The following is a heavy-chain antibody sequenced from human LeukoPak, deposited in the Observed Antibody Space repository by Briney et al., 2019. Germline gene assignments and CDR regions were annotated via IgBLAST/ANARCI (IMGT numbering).Heavy chain of an antibody. V-gene: IGHV3-48*04. CDR3: ARGQYPTPFDY. J-gene: IGHJ4*02. D-gene: IGHD2-2*01. CDR1: GFTFSSYG. Sequence: PGGSLRLSCAASGFTFSSYGMTWVRQAPGKGLEWVSYISSSGSTIYYADSVKGRFTISRDNAKNSLYLQMNSLRAEDTAVYYCARGQYPTPFDYWGQGTLVTVSS. CDR2: ISSSGSTI.